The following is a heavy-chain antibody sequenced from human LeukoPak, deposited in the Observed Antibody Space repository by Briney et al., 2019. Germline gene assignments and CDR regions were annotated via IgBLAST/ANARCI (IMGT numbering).Heavy chain of an antibody. CDR3: AKSHSYYFDSSGYYPDY. CDR2: INPSGGST. Sequence: GASVKVACKASGYTFTGYHIHWVRQAPGQGPEWMEIINPSGGSTSYAPKFQGRVTMTRDTSTSTVYMELSSLGSEDTAMYYCAKSHSYYFDSSGYYPDYWGQGTLVTVSS. D-gene: IGHD3-22*01. J-gene: IGHJ4*02. CDR1: GYTFTGYH. V-gene: IGHV1-46*01.